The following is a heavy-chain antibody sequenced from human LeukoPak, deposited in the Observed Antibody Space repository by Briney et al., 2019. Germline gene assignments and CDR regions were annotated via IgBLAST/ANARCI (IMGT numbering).Heavy chain of an antibody. CDR3: ARGGYEYYDFWSGYYSAQDYYYYYGMDV. CDR1: GYTFTSYG. J-gene: IGHJ6*02. CDR2: ISAYNGNT. V-gene: IGHV1-18*01. Sequence: ASVKVSCKASGYTFTSYGISWVRQAPGQGLEWMGWISAYNGNTNYAQKLQGRVTMTTDTSTSTAYMELRSLRSDDTAVYYCARGGYEYYDFWSGYYSAQDYYYYYGMDVWGQGTTVTVYS. D-gene: IGHD3-3*01.